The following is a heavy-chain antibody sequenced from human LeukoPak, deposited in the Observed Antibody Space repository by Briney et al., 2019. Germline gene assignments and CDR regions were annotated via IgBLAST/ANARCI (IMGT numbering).Heavy chain of an antibody. Sequence: PGGSLRLSCAASGFTFSSYAMHWVRQAPGKGLEWVAVISYDGGNKYYADSVKGRFTISRDNSKNTLYLQMNSLRAEDTAVYYCARGEGYGYGSTFDYWGQGTLVTVSS. D-gene: IGHD5-18*01. CDR1: GFTFSSYA. J-gene: IGHJ4*02. V-gene: IGHV3-30-3*01. CDR2: ISYDGGNK. CDR3: ARGEGYGYGSTFDY.